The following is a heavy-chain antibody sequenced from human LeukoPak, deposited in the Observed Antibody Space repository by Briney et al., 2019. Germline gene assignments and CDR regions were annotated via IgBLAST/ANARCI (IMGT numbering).Heavy chain of an antibody. CDR3: AKVSRQADCSSTSCYHNGDY. Sequence: GGSLRLSCAASGFTFSSYAMSWVRLAPGKGLEWVSGISGSGVGTYYADSVRGRFTISRDNSKNTLYLQMNSPRAEDTAVYYCAKVSRQADCSSTSCYHNGDYWGQGTLVTVSS. J-gene: IGHJ4*02. V-gene: IGHV3-23*01. D-gene: IGHD2-2*01. CDR2: ISGSGVGT. CDR1: GFTFSSYA.